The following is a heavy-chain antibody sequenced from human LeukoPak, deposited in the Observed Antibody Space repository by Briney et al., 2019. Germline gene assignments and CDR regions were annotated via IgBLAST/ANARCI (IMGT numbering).Heavy chain of an antibody. CDR1: GGTFSSYA. J-gene: IGHJ6*03. CDR2: IIPILGIA. Sequence: SVKVSCKASGGTFSSYAISWVRQAPGQGLEWMGRIIPILGIANYAQKFQGRVTITADKSTSTAYMELSSLRSEDTAVYYCARAKGGNWGSEHDYYYYMDVWGKGTTVTVSS. V-gene: IGHV1-69*04. D-gene: IGHD7-27*01. CDR3: ARAKGGNWGSEHDYYYYMDV.